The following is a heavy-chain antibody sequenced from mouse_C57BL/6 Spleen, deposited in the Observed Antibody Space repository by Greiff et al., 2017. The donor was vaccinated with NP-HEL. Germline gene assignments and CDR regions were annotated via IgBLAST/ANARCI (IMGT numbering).Heavy chain of an antibody. CDR1: GFTFSDYY. V-gene: IGHV5-12*01. Sequence: EVKLMESGGGLVQPGGSLKLSCAASGFTFSDYYMYWVRQTPEKRLEWVAYISNGGGSTYYPDTVKGRFTISRDNAKNTLYLQMSRLKSEDTAMYYCARRLADYYAMDYWGQGTSVTVSS. J-gene: IGHJ4*01. CDR3: ARRLADYYAMDY. CDR2: ISNGGGST.